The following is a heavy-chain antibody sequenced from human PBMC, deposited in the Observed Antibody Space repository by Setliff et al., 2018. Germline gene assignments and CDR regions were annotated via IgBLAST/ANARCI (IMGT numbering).Heavy chain of an antibody. CDR2: IYTSGST. D-gene: IGHD3-3*01. V-gene: IGHV4-61*09. CDR1: GGSISSGSYY. CDR3: AREQSNYDFWSGYYGSYYYYMDV. J-gene: IGHJ6*03. Sequence: PSETLSLTCTVSGGSISSGSYYWSWIRQPAGKGLEWTGHIYTSGSTNYNPSLKSRVTISVDTSKNQFSLKLSSVTAADTAVYYCAREQSNYDFWSGYYGSYYYYMDVWGKGTTVTVSS.